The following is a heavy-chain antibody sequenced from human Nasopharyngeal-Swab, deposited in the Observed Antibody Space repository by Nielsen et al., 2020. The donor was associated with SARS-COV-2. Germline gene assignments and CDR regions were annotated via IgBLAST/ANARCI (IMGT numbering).Heavy chain of an antibody. V-gene: IGHV3-23*01. CDR3: ARDRPTLGNSSSWYETIYYYYYGMDV. J-gene: IGHJ6*02. D-gene: IGHD6-13*01. CDR2: ISGSGGST. Sequence: GESLKISCAASGFTFSSYAMSWVRQAPGKGLEWVSAISGSGGSTYYADSVKGRFTISRDNSKNTLYLQMNSLRAEDTAVYYCARDRPTLGNSSSWYETIYYYYYGMDVWGQGTTVTVSS. CDR1: GFTFSSYA.